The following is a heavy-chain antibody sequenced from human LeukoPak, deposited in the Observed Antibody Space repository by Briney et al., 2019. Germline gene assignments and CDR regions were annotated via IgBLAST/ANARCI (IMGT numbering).Heavy chain of an antibody. CDR3: ARGLYDYVWGSYSSTYYFDY. J-gene: IGHJ4*02. D-gene: IGHD3-16*01. CDR1: GFTVSSNY. Sequence: GGSLRLSCAASGFTVSSNYMSWVRQAPGKGLEWVSVIYSGGSTYYADSVKGRFTISRDNSKNTLYLQMNSQRAEDTAVYYCARGLYDYVWGSYSSTYYFDYWGQGTLVTVSS. V-gene: IGHV3-53*01. CDR2: IYSGGST.